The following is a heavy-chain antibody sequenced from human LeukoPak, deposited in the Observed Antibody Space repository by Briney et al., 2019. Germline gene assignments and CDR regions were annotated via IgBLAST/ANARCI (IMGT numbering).Heavy chain of an antibody. CDR3: ARRQGCSSTSCPPDY. J-gene: IGHJ4*02. CDR1: GYSFTTYW. Sequence: GESLKISCKGSGYSFTTYWIGGVRQMPGKGLEWMGIIYPGDSDIRYSPSFQGQVTMSVDKSISTAYLQWNSLKASDTAMYYCARRQGCSSTSCPPDYWGQGTLVTVSS. D-gene: IGHD2-2*01. V-gene: IGHV5-51*01. CDR2: IYPGDSDI.